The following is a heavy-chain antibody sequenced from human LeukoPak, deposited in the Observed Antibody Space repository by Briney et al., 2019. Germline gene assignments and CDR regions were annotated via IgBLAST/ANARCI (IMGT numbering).Heavy chain of an antibody. Sequence: GGSLRLSCAASGFTVSSNFMSWVRQAPGKGLEWVSVILTAGKTYYADSVKGRFTISRDNAKNSLYLQMNSLRAEDTALYYCAKESSGWYDYWGQGTLVTVSS. CDR2: ILTAGKT. CDR3: AKESSGWYDY. CDR1: GFTVSSNF. J-gene: IGHJ4*02. V-gene: IGHV3-53*05. D-gene: IGHD6-19*01.